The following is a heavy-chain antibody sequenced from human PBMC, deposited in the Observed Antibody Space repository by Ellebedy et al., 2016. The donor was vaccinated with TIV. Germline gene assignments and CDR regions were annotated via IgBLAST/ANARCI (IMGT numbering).Heavy chain of an antibody. J-gene: IGHJ4*02. V-gene: IGHV3-66*01. CDR2: IYSGGST. Sequence: GESLKISCAASGFTVSSNYMSWVRQAPGKGLEWVSVIYSGGSTYYADFVKGRITISRDNSKNTLYLHMNSLRAEDTAVYYCARGNGYNNGFDYWGQGTLVTVSS. CDR1: GFTVSSNY. CDR3: ARGNGYNNGFDY. D-gene: IGHD5-24*01.